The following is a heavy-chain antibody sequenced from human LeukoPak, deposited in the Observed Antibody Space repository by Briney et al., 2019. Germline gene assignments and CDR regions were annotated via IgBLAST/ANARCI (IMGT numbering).Heavy chain of an antibody. Sequence: ASVKVSCKASGYTFTGNYIHWVRQAPGQGLEWMGWIYPNSGGTNYAQKFQGRVTMTRDTSISTAYMELSRLRSDDTAVYYCARERTAARNWFDPWGQGTLVTVSS. V-gene: IGHV1-2*02. CDR1: GYTFTGNY. J-gene: IGHJ5*02. D-gene: IGHD6-6*01. CDR3: ARERTAARNWFDP. CDR2: IYPNSGGT.